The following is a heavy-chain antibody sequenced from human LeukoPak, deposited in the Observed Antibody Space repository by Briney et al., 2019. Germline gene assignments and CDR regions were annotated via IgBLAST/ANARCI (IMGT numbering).Heavy chain of an antibody. Sequence: GESLKISCKGSGYSFTSYWIGWVRQIPGKGLEWMGIFFPGDSDTRYSPSLQGQVTISADKSISTAYLQWSSLKASDTAMYYCARRGYSGYDLYYFDYWGQGTLVTVSS. CDR3: ARRGYSGYDLYYFDY. CDR1: GYSFTSYW. V-gene: IGHV5-51*01. D-gene: IGHD5-12*01. CDR2: FFPGDSDT. J-gene: IGHJ4*02.